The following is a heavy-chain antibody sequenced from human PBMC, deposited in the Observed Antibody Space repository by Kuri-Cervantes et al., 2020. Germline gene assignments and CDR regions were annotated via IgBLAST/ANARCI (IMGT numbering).Heavy chain of an antibody. CDR1: GFTVSSNY. Sequence: GGSLRLSCAASGFTVSSNYMSWVRQAPGKGLEWVSVIYSGGSTYYADSVKGRFTISRDNAKNSLYLQMNSLRAEDTAVYYCARDAGDGSYVAIDYWGQGTLVTVSS. V-gene: IGHV3-53*01. D-gene: IGHD1-26*01. CDR2: IYSGGST. J-gene: IGHJ4*02. CDR3: ARDAGDGSYVAIDY.